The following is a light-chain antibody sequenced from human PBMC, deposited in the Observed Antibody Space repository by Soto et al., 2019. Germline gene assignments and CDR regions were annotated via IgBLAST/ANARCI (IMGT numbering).Light chain of an antibody. CDR3: SIYTTAGTDV. J-gene: IGLJ1*01. Sequence: QSVLTQPASVSGSPGQSITISCTGTSSDVGGFHSVSWYQQHPGKAPKLIIYEVSNRPSGVSNRFSGSKSGNTPSLTISGPQTEDEADYYCSIYTTAGTDVCGAGTKVTVL. CDR1: SSDVGGFHS. CDR2: EVS. V-gene: IGLV2-14*01.